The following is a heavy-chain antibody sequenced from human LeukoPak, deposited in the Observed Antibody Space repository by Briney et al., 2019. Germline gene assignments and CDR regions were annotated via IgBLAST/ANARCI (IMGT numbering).Heavy chain of an antibody. CDR3: ARDGSSSWYLFGFHYGMDV. CDR2: ISYDGSNK. J-gene: IGHJ6*02. CDR1: GFTFSSYA. V-gene: IGHV3-30*04. D-gene: IGHD6-13*01. Sequence: GRSLRLSCAASGFTFSSYAMHWVRQAPGKGLEWVAVISYDGSNKYYADSVKGRFTISRDNSKNTLYLQMNSRRAEDTAVYYCARDGSSSWYLFGFHYGMDVWGQGTTVTVSS.